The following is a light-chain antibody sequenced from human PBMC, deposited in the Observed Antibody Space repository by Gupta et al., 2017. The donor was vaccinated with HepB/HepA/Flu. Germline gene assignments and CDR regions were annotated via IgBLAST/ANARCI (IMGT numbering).Light chain of an antibody. CDR1: QSIRSY. CDR3: QQSYTIPT. V-gene: IGKV1-39*01. J-gene: IGKJ4*01. Sequence: DIQMTQSPSSLSASVGDRVTLTCRASQSIRSYLNWYQQKPGKAPKLLIYAASSLESGVPSRFSGSGSGTDFTLTNTRRQPEDFASYYCQQSYTIPTFGGGTKVEIK. CDR2: AAS.